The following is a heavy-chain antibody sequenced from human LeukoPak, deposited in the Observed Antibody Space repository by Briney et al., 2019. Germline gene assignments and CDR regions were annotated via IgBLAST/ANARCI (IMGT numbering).Heavy chain of an antibody. Sequence: GGSLRLSCAASGFTFGSYAMSWVRQAPGKGLEWVSGVSGSGGSTYYADSVKGRFTISRDNSKNTLYLQRNSLRAEDTAVYYCVKDLDIVATITGNWGQGTLVTVSS. J-gene: IGHJ4*02. D-gene: IGHD5-12*01. V-gene: IGHV3-23*01. CDR1: GFTFGSYA. CDR3: VKDLDIVATITGN. CDR2: VSGSGGST.